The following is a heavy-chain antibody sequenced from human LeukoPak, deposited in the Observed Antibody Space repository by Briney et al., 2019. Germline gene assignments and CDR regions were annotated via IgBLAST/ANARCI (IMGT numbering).Heavy chain of an antibody. Sequence: GGSLRLSCAASGFTLSSYAMSWVRQALGKGLEWVSVISGSGGSTYYADSVKGRFTISRDNSKNTVYLQMNSLRVEDTAAYYCAKGLSGSYYDAFDIWGQGTTVTVS. D-gene: IGHD1-26*01. V-gene: IGHV3-23*01. CDR3: AKGLSGSYYDAFDI. CDR1: GFTLSSYA. J-gene: IGHJ3*02. CDR2: ISGSGGST.